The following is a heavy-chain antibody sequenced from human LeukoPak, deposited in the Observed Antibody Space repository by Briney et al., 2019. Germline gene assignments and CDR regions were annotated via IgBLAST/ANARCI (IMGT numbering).Heavy chain of an antibody. CDR1: GYTFTSYY. CDR3: ARGGYSSGWYAPQYYFDY. V-gene: IGHV1-46*01. CDR2: INPSGGST. D-gene: IGHD6-19*01. Sequence: ASVKVSCKASGYTFTSYYMHWVRQAPGQGLEWMGIINPSGGSTSYAQKFQGRVTMTRDTSTSTVYMELSSLRSEDTAVYYCARGGYSSGWYAPQYYFDYWGQGTLVTVSS. J-gene: IGHJ4*02.